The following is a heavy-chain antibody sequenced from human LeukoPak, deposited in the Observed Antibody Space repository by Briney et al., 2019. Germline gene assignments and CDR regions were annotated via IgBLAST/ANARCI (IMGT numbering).Heavy chain of an antibody. CDR1: GYTFTSYD. J-gene: IGHJ6*02. D-gene: IGHD3-3*01. CDR2: MNPNSGNT. V-gene: IGHV1-8*01. Sequence: ASVKVSCKASGYTFTSYDINWVRQATGQGLEWMGWMNPNSGNTGYAQKFQGRVTMTRNTSISTDYMKLSSLRSEDTAGDYGATANYGVVNPDYYYGMDVWGQGTTVTVSS. CDR3: ATANYGVVNPDYYYGMDV.